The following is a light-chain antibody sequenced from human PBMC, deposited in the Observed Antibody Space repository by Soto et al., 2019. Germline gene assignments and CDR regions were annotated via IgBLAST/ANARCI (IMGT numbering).Light chain of an antibody. V-gene: IGLV3-21*01. CDR1: NIGRKS. CDR2: SDS. CDR3: QVCDSNSDNSV. J-gene: IGLJ2*01. Sequence: SYELTQPPSVSVDPGETARITCGGNNIGRKSVHWYHQNRGQAPVLVIDSDSDRPSGLPERFSGSNSGNRATLTITRVEAGDEDDYYCQVCDSNSDNSVFGGGTKLTVL.